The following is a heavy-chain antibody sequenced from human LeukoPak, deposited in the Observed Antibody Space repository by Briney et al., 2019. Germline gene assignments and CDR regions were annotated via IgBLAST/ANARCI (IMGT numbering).Heavy chain of an antibody. CDR2: ISYDGSNK. J-gene: IGHJ1*01. Sequence: PGGSLRLSCAASGFTFSSYAMHWVRQAPGKGLEWVAVISYDGSNKYYADSVKGRFTISRDNSKNTLYLQMNSLRAEDTAVYYCARGVPYYYDSSGYSLDFQHWGQGTLVTVSS. CDR1: GFTFSSYA. D-gene: IGHD3-22*01. CDR3: ARGVPYYYDSSGYSLDFQH. V-gene: IGHV3-30-3*01.